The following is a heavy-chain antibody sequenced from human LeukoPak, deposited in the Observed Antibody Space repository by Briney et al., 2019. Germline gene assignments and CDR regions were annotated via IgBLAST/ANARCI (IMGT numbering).Heavy chain of an antibody. J-gene: IGHJ4*02. CDR2: IGISGVST. D-gene: IGHD5-24*01. V-gene: IGHV3-64D*06. CDR3: VKGQMDY. CDR1: GFTFTSYA. Sequence: GGSLRLSCSASGFTFTSYAMHWVRQAPGKGLEYVSAIGISGVSTYYADSVKGRFTISRDNSKNTLYLQMSTPRAEDTAVYYCVKGQMDYWGQGTLVTVSS.